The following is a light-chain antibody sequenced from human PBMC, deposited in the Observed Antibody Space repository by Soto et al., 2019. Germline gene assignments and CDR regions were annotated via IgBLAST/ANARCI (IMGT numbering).Light chain of an antibody. V-gene: IGKV3-11*01. J-gene: IGKJ1*01. CDR1: QSVSSY. Sequence: EIVLTQSPATLSLSPGERANLYCRASQSVSSYLAWYQQKPGQAPRLLIYDASNRATGIPARFSGSGSGTDFTLTISSLEPEDFAVYYCQQRSNWLTFGQGTKVDIK. CDR3: QQRSNWLT. CDR2: DAS.